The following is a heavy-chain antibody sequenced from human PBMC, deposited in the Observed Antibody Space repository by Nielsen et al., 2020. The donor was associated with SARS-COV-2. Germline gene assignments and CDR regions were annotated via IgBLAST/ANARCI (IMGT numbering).Heavy chain of an antibody. D-gene: IGHD6-19*01. Sequence: SETLSLTCTVSGDSISSDGYYWSWIRQHPGKGLEWIGYIYYSGSTYYNPSLKSRVSISVDTSKNQFSLKLSSVTAADTAVYYCARVKEQWLVQSYYFDSWGQGTLVTVSS. CDR1: GDSISSDGYY. V-gene: IGHV4-31*03. J-gene: IGHJ4*02. CDR3: ARVKEQWLVQSYYFDS. CDR2: IYYSGST.